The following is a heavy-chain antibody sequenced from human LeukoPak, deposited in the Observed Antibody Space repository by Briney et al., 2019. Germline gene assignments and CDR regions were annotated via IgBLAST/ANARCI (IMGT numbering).Heavy chain of an antibody. J-gene: IGHJ5*02. CDR3: AKDPCSSYAVCPALSWFDP. CDR2: IRYDGSNK. CDR1: GFTFSSYG. D-gene: IGHD6-13*01. Sequence: PGGSLRLSCEASGFTFSSYGMHWVRQAPGKGLEWVAFIRYDGSNKYYADSVKGRFTISRDNSKNTLYLQMNSLRAEDTAVYYCAKDPCSSYAVCPALSWFDPWGQGTLVTVSS. V-gene: IGHV3-30*02.